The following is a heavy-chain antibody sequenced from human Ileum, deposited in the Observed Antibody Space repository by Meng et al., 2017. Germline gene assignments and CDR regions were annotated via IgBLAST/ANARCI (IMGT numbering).Heavy chain of an antibody. Sequence: QVQLQESGPGLVEPSGTLSLTCAVSGRSISSSDWWSWVRQPPGKGLEWIADMNLGGSPNYNPSLKSRVTMSVDKSNDHLSLQLTSVTAADTAVYYCAHIFDSWGQGTLVTVSS. CDR2: MNLGGSP. CDR1: GRSISSSDW. J-gene: IGHJ4*02. CDR3: AHIFDS. V-gene: IGHV4-4*02.